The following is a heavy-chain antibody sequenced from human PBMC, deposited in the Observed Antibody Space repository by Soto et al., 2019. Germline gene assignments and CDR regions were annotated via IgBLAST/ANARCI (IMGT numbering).Heavy chain of an antibody. CDR3: AKGSGSYYNDYYYGMDV. CDR2: IIPIFGTA. CDR1: GGTFSSYA. Sequence: QVQLVQSGAEVKKPGSSVKVSCKASGGTFSSYAISWVRQAPGQGLEWMGGIIPIFGTANYAQKFQGRVTITAEESTSTAYMELSSLRSEDTAVYYCAKGSGSYYNDYYYGMDVWGQGTKVTVSS. D-gene: IGHD3-10*01. V-gene: IGHV1-69*01. J-gene: IGHJ6*02.